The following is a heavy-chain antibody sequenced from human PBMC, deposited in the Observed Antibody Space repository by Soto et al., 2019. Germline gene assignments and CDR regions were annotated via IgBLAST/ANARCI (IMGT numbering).Heavy chain of an antibody. V-gene: IGHV1-8*01. CDR2: MNPNSGNT. CDR1: GYTFTSYD. CDR3: ARGVRYCSSTSCEVYFDY. J-gene: IGHJ4*02. Sequence: ASVKVSCKASGYTFTSYDINWVRQATGQGLEWMGWMNPNSGNTGYAQKFQGRVTMTGNTSISTAYMKMSSLISEDTAGYYCARGVRYCSSTSCEVYFDYWGQGTLVTVSS. D-gene: IGHD2-2*01.